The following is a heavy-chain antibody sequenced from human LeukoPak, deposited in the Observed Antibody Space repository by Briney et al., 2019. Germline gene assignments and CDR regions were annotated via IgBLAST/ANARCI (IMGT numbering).Heavy chain of an antibody. CDR2: ISGSGGST. J-gene: IGHJ4*02. CDR1: GVTLSDAW. Sequence: GGSLRLSCAASGVTLSDAWINWVRQAPGKGLEWVSAISGSGGSTYYADSVKGRFTISRDNSKNTLYLQMNSLRAEDTAVYYCAKDRRIQLWLGFDYWGQGTLVTVSS. CDR3: AKDRRIQLWLGFDY. V-gene: IGHV3-23*01. D-gene: IGHD5-18*01.